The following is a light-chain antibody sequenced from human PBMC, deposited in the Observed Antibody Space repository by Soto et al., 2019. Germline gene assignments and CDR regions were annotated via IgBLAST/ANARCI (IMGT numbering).Light chain of an antibody. V-gene: IGKV3-15*01. CDR1: QSVSSN. J-gene: IGKJ4*01. CDR3: QQYNNWLT. Sequence: EIVMTQSPATLSVSPGERATLSCRASQSVSSNLAWYQQKPGKAPMLLIYGASTRATGIPARFSGSGSGTEFTLTISSLQSEDFEVFYCQQYNNWLTFGGGTNVELK. CDR2: GAS.